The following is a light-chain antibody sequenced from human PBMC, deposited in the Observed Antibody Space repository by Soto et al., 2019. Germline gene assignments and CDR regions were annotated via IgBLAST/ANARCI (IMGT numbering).Light chain of an antibody. CDR2: NSS. Sequence: STQAAALITLSQGERATLSCRASQSVRSNYLAWYQQKPGQAPRLLIYNSSTRATGIPDRFSGSGSGTDFTLTISRLEPEDFALYYCQQYRDLPRTFGQGTKVDIK. J-gene: IGKJ1*01. V-gene: IGKV3-20*01. CDR1: QSVRSNY. CDR3: QQYRDLPRT.